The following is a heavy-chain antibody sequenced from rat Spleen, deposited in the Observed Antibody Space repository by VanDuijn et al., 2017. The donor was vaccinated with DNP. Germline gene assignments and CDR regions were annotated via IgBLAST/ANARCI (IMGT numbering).Heavy chain of an antibody. Sequence: EVQLQESGPGLVKPSQSLSLTCSVTGFSITSHYWGWIRKFPGNKLEGMGSINSAGNTNYNPSLKSRISITRDTSKNQFFLQVNSVNTEDTATYYCARWPGYNPPYAMDAWGQGTSVTVSS. V-gene: IGHV3-3*01. CDR2: INSAGNT. D-gene: IGHD1-4*01. J-gene: IGHJ4*01. CDR3: ARWPGYNPPYAMDA. CDR1: GFSITSHY.